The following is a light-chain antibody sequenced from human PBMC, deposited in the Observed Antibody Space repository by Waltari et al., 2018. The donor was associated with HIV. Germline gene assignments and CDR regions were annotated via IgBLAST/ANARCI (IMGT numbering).Light chain of an antibody. Sequence: QSALTQPHSVSGSPGQSVTLSCTGTSSDVGDYNYVSWYQRHPGKAPKLMIYDVTKRPSGVPDRSSGAKSGNTASLTISGLQAEDDAEYYCCSYAGTWLFGGGTKLTVL. CDR1: SSDVGDYNY. CDR2: DVT. V-gene: IGLV2-11*01. CDR3: CSYAGTWL. J-gene: IGLJ3*02.